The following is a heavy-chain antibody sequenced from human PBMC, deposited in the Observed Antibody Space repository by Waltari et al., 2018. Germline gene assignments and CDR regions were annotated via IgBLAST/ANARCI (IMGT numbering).Heavy chain of an antibody. CDR1: GYTFTDYD. Sequence: EVQLVQSGAEVKKPGATVTSSCKVSGYTFTDYDMHWVQQAPGKGLEWMGLVDTEDGETIYAEKVQGRVTLTAETSTATASMELSSLRSADTAVYSCAPTRRGWYFDLWGRGTLVIVSS. J-gene: IGHJ2*01. CDR3: APTRRGWYFDL. V-gene: IGHV1-69-2*01. CDR2: VDTEDGET.